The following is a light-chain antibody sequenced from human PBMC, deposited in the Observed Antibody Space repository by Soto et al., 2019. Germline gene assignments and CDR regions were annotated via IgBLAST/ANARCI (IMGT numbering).Light chain of an antibody. Sequence: QSLLTQPPSVSGAPGQTVTSSCTGTSSNIGAGSDVHWYQQLPGAAPKLLIYINKNRPSGVPDRSSGSKSGSSASLAITGLQAEDEADYYCQTYDISISGSYVLGNGTKVTVL. CDR1: SSNIGAGSD. J-gene: IGLJ1*01. CDR3: QTYDISISGSYV. V-gene: IGLV1-40*01. CDR2: INK.